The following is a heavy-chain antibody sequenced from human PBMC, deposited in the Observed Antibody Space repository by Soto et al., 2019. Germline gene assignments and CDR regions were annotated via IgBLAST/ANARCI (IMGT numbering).Heavy chain of an antibody. CDR2: IYYSGST. CDR1: GGSISSYY. J-gene: IGHJ2*01. V-gene: IGHV4-59*01. D-gene: IGHD3-10*01. CDR3: ARGPSVTWYFDL. Sequence: QVQLQESGPGLVKPSETLSLTCTVSGGSISSYYWSWIRQPPGKGLEWIGYIYYSGSTSYNPSLKSRVTISLDTSKNQFSLELSSVAAADTAVFYCARGPSVTWYFDLWGRGTLVTVSS.